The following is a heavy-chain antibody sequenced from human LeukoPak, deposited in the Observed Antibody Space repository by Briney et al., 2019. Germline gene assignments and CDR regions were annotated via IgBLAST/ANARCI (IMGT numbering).Heavy chain of an antibody. CDR3: ARGPSHGAFDI. V-gene: IGHV1-2*02. Sequence: ASVKVSCKASGYTFTSYFIHWLRQAPGQGLEWMGDINPNDAGTQYAQKFQGRVTVTRGTSISTVYMELSRLTSDDSAVYYCARGPSHGAFDIWGQGTMVSVSS. CDR2: INPNDAGT. J-gene: IGHJ3*02. CDR1: GYTFTSYF.